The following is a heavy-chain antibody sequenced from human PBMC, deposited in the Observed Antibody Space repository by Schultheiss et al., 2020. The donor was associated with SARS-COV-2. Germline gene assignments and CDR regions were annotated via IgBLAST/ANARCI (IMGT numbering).Heavy chain of an antibody. V-gene: IGHV1-3*01. Sequence: ASVKVSCKASGYTFTSYYMHWVRQAPGQRLEWMGWINAGNGNTKYSQKFQGRVTITRDTSASTAYMELSSLRSEDTAVYYCARDWVWEERGGRYSYYYGMDVWGQGTTVTVSS. CDR1: GYTFTSYY. CDR2: INAGNGNT. CDR3: ARDWVWEERGGRYSYYYGMDV. D-gene: IGHD1-26*01. J-gene: IGHJ6*02.